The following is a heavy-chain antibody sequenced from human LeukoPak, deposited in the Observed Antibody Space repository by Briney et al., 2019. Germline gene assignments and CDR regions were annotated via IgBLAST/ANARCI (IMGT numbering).Heavy chain of an antibody. CDR1: GFTFSNHW. CDR3: ARTSGHCDRGSCFPPDL. CDR2: IRQDGGEI. V-gene: IGHV3-7*01. J-gene: IGHJ5*02. D-gene: IGHD2-15*01. Sequence: GGSLRLSCAASGFTFSNHWMHWVRQAPGKGLEWLANIRQDGGEIHYVDSVKGRFTISRDNPKNSLYLQMDSLRVEDTALYYCARTSGHCDRGSCFPPDLWGQGTMVTVSS.